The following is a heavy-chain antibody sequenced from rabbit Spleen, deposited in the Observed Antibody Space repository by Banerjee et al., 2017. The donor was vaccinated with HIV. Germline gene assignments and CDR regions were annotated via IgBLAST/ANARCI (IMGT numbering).Heavy chain of an antibody. Sequence: QSLEESGGDLVKPGASLTLTCTASGFSFSSSYWICWVRQAPGKGLEWIACIYGGYSSDTAYATWAKGRSTISKTSSTTVTLQVTSLTAADTATYFCARRHNDIGYAYALWGPGTLVTVS. V-gene: IGHV1S40*01. CDR3: ARRHNDIGYAYAL. CDR1: GFSFSSSYW. D-gene: IGHD6-1*01. CDR2: IYGGYSSDT. J-gene: IGHJ4*01.